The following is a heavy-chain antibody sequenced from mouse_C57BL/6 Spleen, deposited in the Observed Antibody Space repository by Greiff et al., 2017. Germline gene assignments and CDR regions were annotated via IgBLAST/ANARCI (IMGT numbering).Heavy chain of an antibody. D-gene: IGHD1-1*01. CDR1: GYTFTSYW. CDR2: IHPNSGST. CDR3: ARDGKGEYYFDY. Sequence: QVQLQQPGAELVKPGASVKLSCKASGYTFTSYWMHWVKQRPGQGLEWIGMIHPNSGSTNYNEKFKSKATLTVDKSSSTAYMQLSSLTSEDSAVYYCARDGKGEYYFDYWGQGTTLTVSS. V-gene: IGHV1-64*01. J-gene: IGHJ2*01.